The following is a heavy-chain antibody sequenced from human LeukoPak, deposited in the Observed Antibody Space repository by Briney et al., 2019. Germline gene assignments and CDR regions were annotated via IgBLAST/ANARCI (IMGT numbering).Heavy chain of an antibody. CDR2: IYSGGST. CDR3: TTLHYYGMVV. Sequence: PGGSLRLSCAASGFTFSSYAMSWVRQAPGKGLEWVSVIYSGGSTYYADSVKGRFTISRDNSKNTLYLQMNSLRAEDTAVYYCTTLHYYGMVVWGPGTTVTVS. J-gene: IGHJ6*02. CDR1: GFTFSSYA. V-gene: IGHV3-53*01.